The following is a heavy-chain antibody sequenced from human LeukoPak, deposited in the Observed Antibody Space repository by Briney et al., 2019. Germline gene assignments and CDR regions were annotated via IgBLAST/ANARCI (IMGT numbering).Heavy chain of an antibody. Sequence: ASVKVSCKASGYTFTGYHIHWVRQAPGQGLEWMGWINPNSGGTNYAQKFQGRVTMTRDTSISTAYMELSSLRSDDTAVYYCARVYDFWSGYYTTAFDYWGQGTPVTVSS. CDR3: ARVYDFWSGYYTTAFDY. CDR2: INPNSGGT. CDR1: GYTFTGYH. J-gene: IGHJ4*02. D-gene: IGHD3-3*01. V-gene: IGHV1-2*02.